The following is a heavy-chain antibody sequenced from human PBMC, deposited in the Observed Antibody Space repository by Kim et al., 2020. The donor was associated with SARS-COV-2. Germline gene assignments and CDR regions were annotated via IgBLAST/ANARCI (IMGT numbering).Heavy chain of an antibody. V-gene: IGHV4-38-2*02. Sequence: SETLSLTCTVSGYSISNGFYWGWIRQPPGKGLEWIGSIYHSGSTYYNPSLKSRVTISVDMYKNQFSLKLRSVTAADTAVYYCARRDYSDSSGYYFDYWGQGTLVTVSS. J-gene: IGHJ4*02. D-gene: IGHD3-22*01. CDR3: ARRDYSDSSGYYFDY. CDR2: IYHSGST. CDR1: GYSISNGFY.